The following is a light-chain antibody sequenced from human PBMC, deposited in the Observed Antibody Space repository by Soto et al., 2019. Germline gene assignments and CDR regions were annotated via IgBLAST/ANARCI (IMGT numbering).Light chain of an antibody. J-gene: IGKJ2*01. CDR2: EVS. V-gene: IGKV2D-29*02. Sequence: DIVMTQTPLSLSVTPGQPASISCKSSQSLLHGDGRAYLFWYLQKPGQSPQLLIYEVSNRFSGVADRFSGSGSGTDFSLNISRVEAEDVGVYYCLQSIQIPHTFGQGTKLEIK. CDR1: QSLLHGDGRAY. CDR3: LQSIQIPHT.